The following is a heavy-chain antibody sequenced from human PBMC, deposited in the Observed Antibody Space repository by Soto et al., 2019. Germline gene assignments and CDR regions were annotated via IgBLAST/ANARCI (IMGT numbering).Heavy chain of an antibody. CDR1: GFTFSNYG. D-gene: IGHD6-19*01. J-gene: IGHJ4*02. Sequence: EVQVLESGGGLVQPGGSLRLSCAASGFTFSNYGMSWVRQAPGKGLEWVSGISASGGSTYYADSVKGRFTISRDNSKNTRYLQLNSLTAEDTAVYYCAKLSDIAVAGTGRHFDYWGQGTLVTVSS. CDR3: AKLSDIAVAGTGRHFDY. V-gene: IGHV3-23*01. CDR2: ISASGGST.